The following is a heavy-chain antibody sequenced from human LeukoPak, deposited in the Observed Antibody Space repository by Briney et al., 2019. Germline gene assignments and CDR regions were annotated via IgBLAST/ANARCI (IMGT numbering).Heavy chain of an antibody. CDR3: TRPLGGIDIFDY. D-gene: IGHD2-15*01. CDR1: GFTFINAY. J-gene: IGHJ4*02. V-gene: IGHV3-15*01. CDR2: IQTKTDGGAA. Sequence: GGSLRLSCKASGFTFINAYMIWVRQAPGKGLEWVGRIQTKTDGGAADYAAPVKGRFTISRDDSQNTVYLQMNSLTIEDTGVYYCTRPLGGIDIFDYWGQGALVSVSS.